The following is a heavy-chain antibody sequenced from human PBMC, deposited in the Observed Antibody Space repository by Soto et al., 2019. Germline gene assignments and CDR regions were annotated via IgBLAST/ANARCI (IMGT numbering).Heavy chain of an antibody. J-gene: IGHJ6*02. CDR2: IYYSGST. V-gene: IGHV4-59*01. Sequence: ASETLSLTCTVSGGSISSYYWSWIRQPPGKGLEWIGYIYYSGSTNYNPSLKSRVTISVDTSKNQFSLKLSSVTAADTAVYYCARERSGYSYGPYGMDVWGQGTTVTVSS. CDR3: ARERSGYSYGPYGMDV. D-gene: IGHD5-18*01. CDR1: GGSISSYY.